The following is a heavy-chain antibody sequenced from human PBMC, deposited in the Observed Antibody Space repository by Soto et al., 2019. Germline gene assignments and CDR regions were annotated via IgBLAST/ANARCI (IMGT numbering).Heavy chain of an antibody. Sequence: PSETLSLTCTVSGGSISSSSYYWGWIRQPPGKGLEWIGSIYYSGSTYYNPSLKSRVTISVDTSKNQFSLKLSSVTAADTAVYYCARAGGYHDIVTGYDYYYSGMDVWGQGTTVTSP. CDR2: IYYSGST. CDR1: GGSISSSSYY. CDR3: ARAGGYHDIVTGYDYYYSGMDV. V-gene: IGHV4-39*01. J-gene: IGHJ6*02. D-gene: IGHD3-9*01.